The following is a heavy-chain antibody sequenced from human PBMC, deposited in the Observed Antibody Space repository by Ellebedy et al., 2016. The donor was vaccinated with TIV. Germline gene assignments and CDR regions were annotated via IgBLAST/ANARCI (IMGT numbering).Heavy chain of an antibody. CDR3: AKDGIVVRYYYDSSGSYFDY. CDR2: ISGSGDTT. Sequence: GGSLRLSCAASGFTFTTYEMNWVRQAPGKGLEWVAAISGSGDTTYYADSVKGRFTIPRDNSRNTLNLLMNSLRAEDTAEYYCAKDGIVVRYYYDSSGSYFDYWGQGTPVTVSS. J-gene: IGHJ4*02. V-gene: IGHV3-23*01. CDR1: GFTFTTYE. D-gene: IGHD3-22*01.